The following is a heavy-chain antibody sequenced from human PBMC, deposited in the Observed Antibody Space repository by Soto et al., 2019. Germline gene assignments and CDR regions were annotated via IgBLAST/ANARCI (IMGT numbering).Heavy chain of an antibody. CDR2: IIPILGIA. V-gene: IGHV1-69*02. CDR3: ARSGYSYAHADYYYYMDV. CDR1: GGTFSSYT. J-gene: IGHJ6*03. D-gene: IGHD5-18*01. Sequence: APVKVSCKASGGTFSSYTISWVRQAPGQGLEWMGRIIPILGIANYAQKFQGRVTITADKSTSTAYMELSSLRSEDTAVYYCARSGYSYAHADYYYYMDVWGKGTTVTVSS.